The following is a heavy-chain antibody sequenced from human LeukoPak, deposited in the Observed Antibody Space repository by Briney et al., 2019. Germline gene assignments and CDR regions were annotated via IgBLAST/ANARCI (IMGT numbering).Heavy chain of an antibody. Sequence: GGSLRLSCAASGFTFSSYSMNWVRQAPGKGLEWVAVISYDGSNKYYADSVKGRFTISRDNSKNTLYLQMNSLRAEDTAVYYCARGEKSVNWNYGYYYYYMDVWGKGTTVTVSS. CDR1: GFTFSSYS. J-gene: IGHJ6*03. V-gene: IGHV3-30*03. CDR3: ARGEKSVNWNYGYYYYYMDV. D-gene: IGHD1-7*01. CDR2: ISYDGSNK.